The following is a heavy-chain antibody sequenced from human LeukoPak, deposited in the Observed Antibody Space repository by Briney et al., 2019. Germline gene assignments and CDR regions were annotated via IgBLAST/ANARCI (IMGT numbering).Heavy chain of an antibody. CDR2: INPNSGGT. J-gene: IGHJ4*02. D-gene: IGHD1-26*01. CDR3: TRALGSDY. V-gene: IGHV1-2*02. CDR1: GYTFTDYY. Sequence: ASVTVSCKSSGYTFTDYYMNWVRQAPGQGLEWMGWINPNSGGTNYAQEFQGRVTMTRDTSITTAYMELSSLRSDDTAMYYCTRALGSDYWGQGTLVTVSS.